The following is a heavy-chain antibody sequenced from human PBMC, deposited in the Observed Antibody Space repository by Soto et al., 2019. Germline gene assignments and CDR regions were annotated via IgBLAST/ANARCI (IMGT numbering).Heavy chain of an antibody. CDR2: IYYSGST. D-gene: IGHD3-3*01. J-gene: IGHJ5*02. V-gene: IGHV4-59*08. Sequence: PSDTLSLTCTVSCGSISSYYCIWILRPPVKGLEWIGYIYYSGSTNYNPSLKSRVTISVDTSKNQFSLKLSSVTAADTAVYYCARHGDTIFGVSNWFEPWGQGTLVTVSS. CDR3: ARHGDTIFGVSNWFEP. CDR1: CGSISSYY.